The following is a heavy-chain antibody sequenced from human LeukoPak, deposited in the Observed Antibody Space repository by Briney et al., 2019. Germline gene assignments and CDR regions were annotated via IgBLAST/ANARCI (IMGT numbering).Heavy chain of an antibody. CDR2: ISGSGGST. V-gene: IGHV3-23*01. J-gene: IGHJ4*02. CDR1: GFTFSSYA. D-gene: IGHD6-19*01. Sequence: GGSLRLSCAASGFTFSSYAMSWVRQAPGTGLEWVSAISGSGGSTYYADSVKGHFTISRDNSKNTLYLQINSLRAEDTAVYYCAEDDHGGSGWRDYFDYWGQGTLVTVSS. CDR3: AEDDHGGSGWRDYFDY.